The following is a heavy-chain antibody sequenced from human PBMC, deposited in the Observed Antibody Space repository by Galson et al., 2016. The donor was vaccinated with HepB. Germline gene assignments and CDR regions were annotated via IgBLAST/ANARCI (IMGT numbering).Heavy chain of an antibody. CDR2: IYYSGST. D-gene: IGHD2-15*01. Sequence: SETLSLTCTVSGGSISTSNYYWGWIRQPPGKGLEWIGSIYYSGSTYYNPSLQRRVTISVDTSKNQFSLKLSSVTAADTAVYYCAPLGYCSGDDCYSADHWGQGTLVTVSS. CDR3: APLGYCSGDDCYSADH. CDR1: GGSISTSNYY. V-gene: IGHV4-39*01. J-gene: IGHJ4*02.